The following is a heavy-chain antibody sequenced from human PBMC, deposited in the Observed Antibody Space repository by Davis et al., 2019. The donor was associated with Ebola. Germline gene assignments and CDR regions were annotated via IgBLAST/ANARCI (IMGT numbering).Heavy chain of an antibody. V-gene: IGHV4-34*01. CDR2: INHSGST. CDR1: GGSISSYY. CDR3: ARGKYQLPRRGWFDP. J-gene: IGHJ5*02. D-gene: IGHD2-2*01. Sequence: GSLRLSCTVSGGSISSYYWSWIRQPPGKGLEWIGEINHSGSTNYNPSLKSRVTISVDTSKNQFSLKLSSVTAADTAVYYCARGKYQLPRRGWFDPWGQGTLVTVSS.